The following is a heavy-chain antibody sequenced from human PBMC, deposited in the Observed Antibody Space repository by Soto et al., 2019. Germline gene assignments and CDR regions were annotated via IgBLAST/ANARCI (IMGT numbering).Heavy chain of an antibody. D-gene: IGHD3-10*01. CDR3: ARDRLLRFGESPVGYYYGMDV. CDR2: IYYSGST. V-gene: IGHV4-61*01. Sequence: KPXETLCLRCTAPGGSAASASYYWSWIRQPPGKGLEWIGYIYYSGSTNYNPSLKSRVTISVDTSKNQFSLKLSSVTAADTAVYYCARDRLLRFGESPVGYYYGMDVWGQGTTVTVSS. J-gene: IGHJ6*02. CDR1: GGSAASASYY.